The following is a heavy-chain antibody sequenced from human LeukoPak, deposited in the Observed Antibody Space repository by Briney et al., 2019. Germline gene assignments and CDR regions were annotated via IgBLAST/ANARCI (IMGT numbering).Heavy chain of an antibody. J-gene: IGHJ1*01. CDR3: ARVPKYSSSWTAEYFQH. CDR2: MNPNSGNT. D-gene: IGHD6-13*01. CDR1: GCTFTSYD. Sequence: GASVKVSCKASGCTFTSYDINWVRQATGQGLEWMGWMNPNSGNTGYAQKFQGRVTMTRNTSISTAYMELSSLRSEDTAVYYCARVPKYSSSWTAEYFQHWGQGTLVTVSS. V-gene: IGHV1-8*01.